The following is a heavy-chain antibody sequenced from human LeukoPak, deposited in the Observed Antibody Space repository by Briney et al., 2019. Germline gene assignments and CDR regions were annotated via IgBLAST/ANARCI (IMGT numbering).Heavy chain of an antibody. Sequence: PGGSLRLSCSASGFTFSGHFMHWVRQAPGKGLEYVSSISINGDKTYYAESVKGRFTISRDNSKNTLYLQLSSLRVEDTAVYYCIKDRIGTWSFDHWGQGTPLTVSS. CDR3: IKDRIGTWSFDH. CDR1: GFTFSGHF. J-gene: IGHJ4*02. V-gene: IGHV3-64D*06. D-gene: IGHD1-26*01. CDR2: ISINGDKT.